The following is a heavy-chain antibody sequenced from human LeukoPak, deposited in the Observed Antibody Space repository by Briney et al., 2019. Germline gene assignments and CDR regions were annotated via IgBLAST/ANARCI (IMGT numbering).Heavy chain of an antibody. J-gene: IGHJ4*02. CDR3: ARAVGSSGWSIDY. D-gene: IGHD6-19*01. CDR2: IYYSGST. CDR1: GGSISSGDYY. V-gene: IGHV4-31*03. Sequence: PSETLSLTCTVSGGSISSGDYYWSWIRQHPGKGLEWIGYIYYSGSTYYNPSLKSRVTISVDTSKNQFSLKLSSVTAADTAVYYCARAVGSSGWSIDYWGQGTLVTVSS.